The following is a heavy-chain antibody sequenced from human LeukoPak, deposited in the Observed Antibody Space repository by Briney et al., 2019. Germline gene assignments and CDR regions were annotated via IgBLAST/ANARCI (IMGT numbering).Heavy chain of an antibody. J-gene: IGHJ3*01. Sequence: GGSLRLSCAASGFSFSSYAMSWVRQAPGKGLEWVSAISGSGGSTYYADSVKGRFTISRDNSKNKLYLQMNSLRAEDTAVYYCAKEGYSSSWYTWGQGTMVTVSS. V-gene: IGHV3-23*01. CDR2: ISGSGGST. D-gene: IGHD6-13*01. CDR3: AKEGYSSSWYT. CDR1: GFSFSSYA.